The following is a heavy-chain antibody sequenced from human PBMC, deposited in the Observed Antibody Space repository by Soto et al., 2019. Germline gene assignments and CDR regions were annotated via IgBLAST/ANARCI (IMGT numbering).Heavy chain of an antibody. CDR3: ARGITIFGVVGNWFDP. D-gene: IGHD3-3*01. Sequence: ASVKVSCKASGYTFTSYGISWVRQAPGQGLEWMGWISAYNGNTNYAQKLQGRVTMTTDTSTSTAYMELRSLRSDDTAVYYCARGITIFGVVGNWFDPWGQGTLVTLSS. CDR2: ISAYNGNT. CDR1: GYTFTSYG. J-gene: IGHJ5*02. V-gene: IGHV1-18*04.